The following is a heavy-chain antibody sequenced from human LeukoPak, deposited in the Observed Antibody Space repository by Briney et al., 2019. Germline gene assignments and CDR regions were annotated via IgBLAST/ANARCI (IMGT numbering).Heavy chain of an antibody. CDR1: GGTISSYY. V-gene: IGHV4-4*07. Sequence: SETLSLTCSVSGGTISSYYWSWIRPAAGKGLEWIGRVYTSGSTNYNPSLRRGVTMSVDTSNNQLSLKLSTVTAADAAVYYCARDYYATDWFDPWGQGTLVTVSS. J-gene: IGHJ5*02. CDR2: VYTSGST. D-gene: IGHD3-10*01. CDR3: ARDYYATDWFDP.